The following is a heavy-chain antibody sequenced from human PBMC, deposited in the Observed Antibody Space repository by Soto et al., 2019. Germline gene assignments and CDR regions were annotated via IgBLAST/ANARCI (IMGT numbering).Heavy chain of an antibody. V-gene: IGHV3-30*04. CDR2: ISHDGSHI. D-gene: IGHD3-22*01. CDR1: GFTFSNYA. Sequence: GGSLRLSCAASGFTFSNYAIHWFRQAPGKGLEWVAVISHDGSHIYYADSVKGRFTISRDNFKNTLSLQMNSLRSEDTAVFYCARESYGSGYSDYWGQGTLVTVSS. CDR3: ARESYGSGYSDY. J-gene: IGHJ4*02.